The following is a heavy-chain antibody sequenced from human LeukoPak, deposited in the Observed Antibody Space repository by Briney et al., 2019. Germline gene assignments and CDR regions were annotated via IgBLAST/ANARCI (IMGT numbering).Heavy chain of an antibody. Sequence: SETLSLTCTVSGVSISIYYWSWIRQPPGKGLEWIGYIYNSGSTSYNPSLKSRATISADTSKNQSSLKLSSVTAADTAVYYCVRDRELNYWGQGTLVTVSS. CDR3: VRDRELNY. J-gene: IGHJ4*02. D-gene: IGHD1-7*01. V-gene: IGHV4-59*01. CDR1: GVSISIYY. CDR2: IYNSGST.